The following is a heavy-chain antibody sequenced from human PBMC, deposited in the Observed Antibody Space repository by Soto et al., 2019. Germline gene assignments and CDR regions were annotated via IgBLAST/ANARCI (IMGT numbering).Heavy chain of an antibody. J-gene: IGHJ3*02. CDR3: ARHHCSSTSCFYDAFDI. CDR1: GYSFTSYW. Sequence: GESLKISCKGSGYSFTSYWIGWVRQMPGKGLEWMGVIYAGDSDSRYSPSFQGQVTISADKSISTACLQWSSLKASDTAMYYCARHHCSSTSCFYDAFDIWGQGTMVTVSS. CDR2: IYAGDSDS. V-gene: IGHV5-51*01. D-gene: IGHD2-2*01.